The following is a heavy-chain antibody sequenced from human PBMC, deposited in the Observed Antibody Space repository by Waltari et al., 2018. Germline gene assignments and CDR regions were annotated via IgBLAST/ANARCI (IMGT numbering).Heavy chain of an antibody. J-gene: IGHJ3*02. CDR2: IYYSGST. Sequence: QLQLQESGPGLVKPSETLSLTCTVSGGSISSSSYYWGWIRQPPGKGLEWIGSIYYSGSTYDNPSLKSRVTISVDTSKNQFALKLSSVTAADTAVYYCARHEGVDDYVWGSYRFGDAFDIWGQGTMVTVSS. CDR1: GGSISSSSYY. D-gene: IGHD3-16*02. CDR3: ARHEGVDDYVWGSYRFGDAFDI. V-gene: IGHV4-39*01.